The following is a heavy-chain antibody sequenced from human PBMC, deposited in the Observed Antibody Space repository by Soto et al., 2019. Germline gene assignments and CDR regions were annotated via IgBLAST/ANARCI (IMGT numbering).Heavy chain of an antibody. D-gene: IGHD3-22*01. CDR1: GYTFTSYA. Sequence: QVQLVQSGAEVKKPGASVKVSCKASGYTFTSYAMHWVRQAPGQRLEWMGWINAGNGNTKYSQKFQGRVTITRDTSASTAYMELSSLTSEDTAVYYCASLRYHSSGYYRSFDYWGQGTLVTVSS. CDR3: ASLRYHSSGYYRSFDY. V-gene: IGHV1-3*01. CDR2: INAGNGNT. J-gene: IGHJ4*02.